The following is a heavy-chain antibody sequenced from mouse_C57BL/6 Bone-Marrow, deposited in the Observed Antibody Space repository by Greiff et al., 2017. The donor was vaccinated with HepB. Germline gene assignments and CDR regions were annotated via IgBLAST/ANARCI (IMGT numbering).Heavy chain of an antibody. CDR2: IDPENGDT. J-gene: IGHJ1*03. Sequence: EVQLQQSGAELVRPGASVKLSCTASGFNIKDDYMHWVKQRPEQGLEWIGWIDPENGDTEYASKFQGQAPITADTSSNTAYLQLSSLTSEDTAVYYCTMHYGSSPFWYFDVWGTGTTVTVSS. V-gene: IGHV14-4*01. D-gene: IGHD1-1*01. CDR3: TMHYGSSPFWYFDV. CDR1: GFNIKDDY.